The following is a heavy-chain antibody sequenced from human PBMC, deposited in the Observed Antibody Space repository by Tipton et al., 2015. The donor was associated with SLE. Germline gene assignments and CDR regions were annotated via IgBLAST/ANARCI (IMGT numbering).Heavy chain of an antibody. V-gene: IGHV4-59*11. J-gene: IGHJ3*02. CDR1: GGSITKHH. CDR2: IPYSGTT. CDR3: ARDRYFFDAGSDDNAFDI. Sequence: TLSLTCTVSGGSITKHHWNWIPQPPRKGLEWIGYIPYSGTTHHNPSLKSRVTISVDTSKNQFSLKLTSVTAADTAVYYCARDRYFFDAGSDDNAFDIWGRGAMVAVSS. D-gene: IGHD3-10*01.